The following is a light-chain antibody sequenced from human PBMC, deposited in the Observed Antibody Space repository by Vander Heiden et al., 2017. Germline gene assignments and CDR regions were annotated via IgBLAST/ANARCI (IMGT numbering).Light chain of an antibody. V-gene: IGKV1-39*01. CDR2: VAS. J-gene: IGKJ2*01. CDR3: QQGYSPSYT. Sequence: KMIKSPSSRSASVGDRIDITCRASENIRKSLNWYQQKPGKAPNVLIYVASSLQTGVPSRFSGSGSGTDFTLTINSLQPEDFATYYCQQGYSPSYTFGQGTKVDIK. CDR1: ENIRKS.